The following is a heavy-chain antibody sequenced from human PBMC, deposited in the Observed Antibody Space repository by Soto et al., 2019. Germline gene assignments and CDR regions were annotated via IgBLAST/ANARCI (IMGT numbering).Heavy chain of an antibody. CDR3: AKTEFDYGPTYYYYYGMDV. CDR2: ISGSGGST. V-gene: IGHV3-23*01. CDR1: GFTFSSYA. D-gene: IGHD4-17*01. Sequence: EVQLLESGGGLVQPGGSLRLSCAASGFTFSSYAMSWVRQAPGKGLEWVSAISGSGGSTYYADSVKGRFTISRDNSKNTLYLQMNSRRAEDTAVYYCAKTEFDYGPTYYYYYGMDVWGQGTTVTVSS. J-gene: IGHJ6*02.